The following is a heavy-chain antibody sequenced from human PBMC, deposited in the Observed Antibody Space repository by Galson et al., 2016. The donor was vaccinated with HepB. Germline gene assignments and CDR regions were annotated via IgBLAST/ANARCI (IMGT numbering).Heavy chain of an antibody. Sequence: SLRLSCAASGFTFSAYGMHWVRQAPGKGLEWLALIWSDGSSTYYADSVKGRFTVSRDNSKDTLYLEIHSLRAEDTAVYYCARRSRGCDDYWGQGTLVVVTS. CDR3: ARRSRGCDDY. D-gene: IGHD2-21*02. CDR2: IWSDGSST. V-gene: IGHV3-33*01. CDR1: GFTFSAYG. J-gene: IGHJ4*02.